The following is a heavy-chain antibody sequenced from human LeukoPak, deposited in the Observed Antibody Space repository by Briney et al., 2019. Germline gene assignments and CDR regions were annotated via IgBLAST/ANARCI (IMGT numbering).Heavy chain of an antibody. CDR1: GGTFSSYA. CDR2: IIPILGIA. Sequence: GSSVKVSCKASGGTFSSYAISWVRQAPGQGLEWMGRIIPILGIANYAQKFQGRVTITADKSTSTAYMELSSLRSEDTAVYYCARDNGYSGYDSYYYYYYGMDVWGQGTTVIVSS. J-gene: IGHJ6*02. CDR3: ARDNGYSGYDSYYYYYYGMDV. D-gene: IGHD5-12*01. V-gene: IGHV1-69*04.